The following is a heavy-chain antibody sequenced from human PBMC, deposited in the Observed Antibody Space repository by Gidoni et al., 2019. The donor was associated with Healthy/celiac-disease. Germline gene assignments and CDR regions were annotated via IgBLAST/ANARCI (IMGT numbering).Heavy chain of an antibody. CDR2: LYYSGST. V-gene: IGHV4-59*01. Sequence: QVQLQESGPGLVKPSETLSLTCTVSGGSISSYDWSWIRQPPGKGLELIGYLYYSGSTNYHPSLKSRVPISVDTSKNQFSLKLSSVTAADTAVYYCARDLPSYYYGSGSVNWFDPWGQGTLVTVSS. D-gene: IGHD3-10*01. J-gene: IGHJ5*02. CDR1: GGSISSYD. CDR3: ARDLPSYYYGSGSVNWFDP.